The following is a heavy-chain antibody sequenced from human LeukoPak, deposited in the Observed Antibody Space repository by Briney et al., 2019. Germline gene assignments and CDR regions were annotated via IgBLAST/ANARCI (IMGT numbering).Heavy chain of an antibody. CDR2: ISINGGRT. D-gene: IGHD3-22*01. CDR1: VTTFRSYG. Sequence: GAPLRLSCAASVTTFRSYGKHWGRQAPEKGQEYASAISINGGRTYYANSVKGRFTISRDNSRNTLYLQMGSLRAEDMAVYYCATYYYDSGGFHFHHWGQGTLVTVSS. J-gene: IGHJ1*01. V-gene: IGHV3-64*01. CDR3: ATYYYDSGGFHFHH.